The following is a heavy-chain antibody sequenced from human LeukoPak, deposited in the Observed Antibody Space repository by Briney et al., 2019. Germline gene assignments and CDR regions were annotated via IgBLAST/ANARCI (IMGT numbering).Heavy chain of an antibody. CDR2: IKQDGSEK. D-gene: IGHD3-22*01. CDR1: GFTFSSYW. V-gene: IGHV3-7*01. CDR3: ARIDYYDSSGYYLVDAFDI. Sequence: GGSLRLSCAASGFTFSSYWMSWVRQAPGKGLEWVANIKQDGSEKYYVDSVKGRFTISRDNAKNSLYLQMNSLRAEDTAVYYCARIDYYDSSGYYLVDAFDIWGQGTMVTVSS. J-gene: IGHJ3*02.